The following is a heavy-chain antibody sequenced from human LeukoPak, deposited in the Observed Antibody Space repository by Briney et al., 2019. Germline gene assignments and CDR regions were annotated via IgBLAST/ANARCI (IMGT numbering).Heavy chain of an antibody. CDR2: IYPGDSDT. J-gene: IGHJ4*02. CDR1: GYSFTSYW. D-gene: IGHD2-2*03. CDR3: ARPGYCSSTSCYVGFDY. V-gene: IGHV5-51*01. Sequence: GESLKISCKGSGYSFTSYWIGWVRQLPGKGLEWMGIIYPGDSDTRYSPSFQGQVTISADKSISTAYLQWSSLKASDTAMYYCARPGYCSSTSCYVGFDYWGQGTLATVSS.